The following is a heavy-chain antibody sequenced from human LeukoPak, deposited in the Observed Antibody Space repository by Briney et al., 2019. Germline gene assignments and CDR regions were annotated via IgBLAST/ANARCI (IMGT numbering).Heavy chain of an antibody. D-gene: IGHD2-2*02. J-gene: IGHJ4*02. CDR2: IIPIFGTA. CDR3: ARFRNDIPGY. V-gene: IGHV1-69*05. CDR1: GGTFSSYA. Sequence: VASVKVSCKASGGTFSSYAISWVRQAPGQGPEWMGGIIPIFGTANYAQKFQGRVTITTDESTSTAYKELSSMRSEDTAVYYCARFRNDIPGYWGQGTLVTVSS.